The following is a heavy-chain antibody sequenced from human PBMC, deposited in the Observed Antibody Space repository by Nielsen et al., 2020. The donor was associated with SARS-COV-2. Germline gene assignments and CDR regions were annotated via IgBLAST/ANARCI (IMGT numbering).Heavy chain of an antibody. V-gene: IGHV1-3*01. Sequence: ASVKVSCKASGYTFSNYAMHWVRQAPGQRLELMGWINVGYGNTKYSQKFQGRVTITRDTSASTAYLELSSLRSEDTAVYFCAREGSSWSFDYWGQGTLVTVSS. CDR1: GYTFSNYA. J-gene: IGHJ4*02. CDR2: INVGYGNT. D-gene: IGHD6-13*01. CDR3: AREGSSWSFDY.